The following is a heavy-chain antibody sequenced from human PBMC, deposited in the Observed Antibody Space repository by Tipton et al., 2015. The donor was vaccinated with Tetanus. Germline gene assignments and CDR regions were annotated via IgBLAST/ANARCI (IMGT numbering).Heavy chain of an antibody. J-gene: IGHJ4*02. Sequence: GSLRLSCTVSGASISSYYWSWIRQPPGKGLEWIGYIYYSGSTNYKSSLKSRVTISVDTSKNQFSLKLSSVTAADTAVYYCASSLSVLGYNWNHVYFDHWGQGALVTVSS. D-gene: IGHD1-14*01. CDR2: IYYSGST. CDR3: ASSLSVLGYNWNHVYFDH. CDR1: GASISSYY. V-gene: IGHV4-59*01.